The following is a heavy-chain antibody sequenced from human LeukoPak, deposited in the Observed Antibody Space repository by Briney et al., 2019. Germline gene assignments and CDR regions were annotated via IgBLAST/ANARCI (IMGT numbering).Heavy chain of an antibody. D-gene: IGHD3-22*01. V-gene: IGHV1-18*01. CDR2: ISAYNGNT. J-gene: IGHJ5*02. CDR3: ARVEDYYDPPGP. Sequence: ASVKVSCKASGYTFTSYGISWVRQAPGQGLEWIGWISAYNGNTNYAQKLQGRVTMTTETSTSTAYMELRSLRSDDTAVYYCARVEDYYDPPGPWGQGTLVTVSS. CDR1: GYTFTSYG.